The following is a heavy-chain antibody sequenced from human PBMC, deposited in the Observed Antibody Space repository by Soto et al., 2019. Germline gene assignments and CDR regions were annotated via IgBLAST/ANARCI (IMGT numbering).Heavy chain of an antibody. CDR3: ARYRRGYYYYGMDV. V-gene: IGHV4-34*01. Sequence: LPLTCAVDGGVFIGYYWSWIRQPPGKGLEWIGEINHSGSTNYNPSLKSRVTISVDTSKNQFSLKLSSVTAADTAVYYCARYRRGYYYYGMDVWGQGTTVTVSS. CDR2: INHSGST. D-gene: IGHD1-26*01. J-gene: IGHJ6*02. CDR1: GGVFIGYY.